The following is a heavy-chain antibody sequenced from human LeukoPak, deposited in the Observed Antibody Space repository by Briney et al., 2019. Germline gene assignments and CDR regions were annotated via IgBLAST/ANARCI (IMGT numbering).Heavy chain of an antibody. CDR3: ARDLSGDWYFDL. CDR2: ISGSGGTT. Sequence: PGGSLRLSCAASGFTFSNYAMSWVRQAPGKGLEWVSAISGSGGTTYYADSVRGRFSISRDNSDNTLFLQMNSLRAEDAAVYYCARDLSGDWYFDLWGRGTLVTVSS. J-gene: IGHJ2*01. CDR1: GFTFSNYA. V-gene: IGHV3-23*01. D-gene: IGHD7-27*01.